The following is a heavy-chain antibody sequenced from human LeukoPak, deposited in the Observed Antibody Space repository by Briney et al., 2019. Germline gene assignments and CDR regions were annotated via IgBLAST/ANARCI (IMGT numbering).Heavy chain of an antibody. CDR3: ASRPGSGYYYGMDV. V-gene: IGHV4-4*07. CDR2: MYTSGST. CDR1: GGSISSYF. J-gene: IGHJ6*02. D-gene: IGHD6-19*01. Sequence: PSETLSLTCTVSGGSISSYFWSWIRQPAGKGPEWIGLMYTSGSTKYNPSLKSRITMSEDTSKNQFSLKLSSVTAADTAVYYCASRPGSGYYYGMDVWGQGTTVTVSS.